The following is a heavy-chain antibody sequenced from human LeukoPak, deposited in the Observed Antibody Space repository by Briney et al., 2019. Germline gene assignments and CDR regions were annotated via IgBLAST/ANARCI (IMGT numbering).Heavy chain of an antibody. CDR2: IIPIFGTA. D-gene: IGHD4-23*01. V-gene: IGHV1-69*05. Sequence: SVKVSCKASGGTFSSYAISWVRQAPGQGLEWMGGIIPIFGTANYAQKFQGRVTITTDESTSTAYMELSSLRSEDTAVYYCARLWSADGGKGWRAFDIWGQGTMVTVSS. CDR1: GGTFSSYA. J-gene: IGHJ3*02. CDR3: ARLWSADGGKGWRAFDI.